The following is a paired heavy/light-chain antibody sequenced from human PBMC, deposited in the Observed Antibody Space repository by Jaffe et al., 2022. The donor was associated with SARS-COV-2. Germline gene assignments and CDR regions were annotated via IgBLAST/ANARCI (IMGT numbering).Heavy chain of an antibody. D-gene: IGHD3-3*01. CDR3: ASERRYYDSTIQEYYYYGMDV. J-gene: IGHJ6*02. Sequence: QVQLQESGPGLVKPSQTLSLTCTVSGGSISSGGYYWSWIRQHPGKGLEWIGYIYYSGSTYYNPSLKSRVTISVDTSKNQFSLKLSSVTAADTAVYYCASERRYYDSTIQEYYYYGMDVWGQGTTVTVSS. CDR2: IYYSGST. CDR1: GGSISSGGYY. V-gene: IGHV4-31*03.
Light chain of an antibody. V-gene: IGKV1-17*01. CDR2: AAS. CDR3: LQHNSYPFT. CDR1: QGIRND. J-gene: IGKJ4*01. Sequence: DIQMTQSPSSLSASVGDRVTITCRASQGIRNDLGWYQQKPGKAPKRLIYAASSLQSGVPSRFSGSGSGTEFTLTISSLQPEDFATYYCLQHNSYPFTFGGGTKVEIK.